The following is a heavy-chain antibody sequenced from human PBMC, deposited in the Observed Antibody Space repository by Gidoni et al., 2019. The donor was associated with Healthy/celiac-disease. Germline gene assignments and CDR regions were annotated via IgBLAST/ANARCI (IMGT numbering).Heavy chain of an antibody. D-gene: IGHD3-22*01. Sequence: EVQLVESGGGLVKPGGSLRLSCAASGFTFSRYSMNWVRQAPGKGLEWVSSISRSSSYIYYADSVKGRFTISRDNAKNSLYLQMNSLRAEDTAVYYCARVDYYDSSGYYYWGQGTLVTVSS. J-gene: IGHJ4*02. CDR2: ISRSSSYI. CDR3: ARVDYYDSSGYYY. V-gene: IGHV3-21*01. CDR1: GFTFSRYS.